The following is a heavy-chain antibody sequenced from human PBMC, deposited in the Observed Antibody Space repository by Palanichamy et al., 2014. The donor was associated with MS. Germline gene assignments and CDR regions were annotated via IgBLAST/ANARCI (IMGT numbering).Heavy chain of an antibody. CDR2: ISSSGATT. Sequence: EVQLLESGGGLVQPGGSLRLSCAASGFTFGSSAMNWVRQAPGKGLEWVSGISSSGATTFYIESVKGRFSIFRDNSKNTVSLQMNSLRAEDTAVYYCAKIPWFGELSVDYWGQGTVAAVSS. J-gene: IGHJ4*02. V-gene: IGHV3-23*01. D-gene: IGHD3-10*01. CDR3: AKIPWFGELSVDY. CDR1: GFTFGSSA.